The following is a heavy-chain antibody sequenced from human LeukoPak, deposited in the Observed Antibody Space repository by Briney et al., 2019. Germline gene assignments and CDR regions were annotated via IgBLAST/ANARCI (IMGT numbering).Heavy chain of an antibody. J-gene: IGHJ3*02. CDR2: IYNSGST. Sequence: SETLSLTCTVSGGSISSYYWSWIRQSPGKGLEWIGYIYNSGSTNYNPPLKSRVTISLDTSKNQFSLKLTFVTAADTAVYYCARTVGATRVDIWGQGTMVTVSS. D-gene: IGHD1-26*01. CDR1: GGSISSYY. CDR3: ARTVGATRVDI. V-gene: IGHV4-59*01.